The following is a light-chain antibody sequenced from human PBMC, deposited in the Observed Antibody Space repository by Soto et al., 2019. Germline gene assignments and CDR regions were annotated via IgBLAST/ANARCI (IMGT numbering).Light chain of an antibody. CDR2: DDR. J-gene: IGLJ1*01. Sequence: SYELSQPPSVSVAPGQTARITCGGNNIGSYNVHWYQQKPGLAPVLVVYDDRDRPSGIPERFSGSNSGNTAALTISRVEGGDEGDYYCQVWDTTSDHFFFGTGTKVTVL. CDR1: NIGSYN. CDR3: QVWDTTSDHFF. V-gene: IGLV3-21*02.